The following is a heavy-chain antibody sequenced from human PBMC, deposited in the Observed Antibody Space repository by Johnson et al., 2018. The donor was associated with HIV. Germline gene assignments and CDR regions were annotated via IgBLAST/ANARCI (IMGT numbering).Heavy chain of an antibody. V-gene: IGHV3-15*01. D-gene: IGHD6-6*01. Sequence: VQLVESGGGLVKPGGSLRLSCAASGFTFSNAWMSWVRQAPGKGLEWVGRIKSKTDGGTTDYAAPVKGRFTISRDDSKNTLYLQMNSLKTEDTAVYYCTTFEYISSSGVDAFDIWGQGTMVTVSS. CDR3: TTFEYISSSGVDAFDI. J-gene: IGHJ3*02. CDR1: GFTFSNAW. CDR2: IKSKTDGGTT.